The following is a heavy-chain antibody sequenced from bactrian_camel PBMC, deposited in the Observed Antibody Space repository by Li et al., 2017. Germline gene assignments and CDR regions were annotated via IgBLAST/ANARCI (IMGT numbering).Heavy chain of an antibody. D-gene: IGHD5*01. V-gene: IGHV3S63*01. CDR3: ATGWVGYDDFSD. J-gene: IGHJ4*01. CDR1: GNIRENYS. CDR2: IYTSDGST. Sequence: HVQLVESGGGSVPAGGSLRLSCAVKGNIRENYSMGWFRRAPGKKYEGVAVIYTSDGSTWYADSVTGRFTISRDNAKNTVYLQMNSLKCEDTALYYCATGWVGYDDFSDWGQGTQVTVS.